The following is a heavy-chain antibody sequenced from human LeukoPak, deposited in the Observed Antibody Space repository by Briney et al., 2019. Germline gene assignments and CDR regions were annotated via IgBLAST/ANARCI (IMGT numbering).Heavy chain of an antibody. CDR1: GYTFTEYY. J-gene: IGHJ4*02. CDR3: ARDAVAAGVDY. CDR2: INPNSGDT. Sequence: ASVRVSCKASGYTFTEYYIHWVRQAPGQGLEWMGWINPNSGDTKYAQKLQGRVTMTRDTSISTAYMELSRLTSDDTAVYYCARDAVAAGVDYWGQGTLVIVSS. V-gene: IGHV1-2*02. D-gene: IGHD6-25*01.